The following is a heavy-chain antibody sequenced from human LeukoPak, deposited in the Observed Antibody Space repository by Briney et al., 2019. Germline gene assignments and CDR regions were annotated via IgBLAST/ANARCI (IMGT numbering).Heavy chain of an antibody. CDR3: ASHYDILTGYYNRDY. CDR2: INHSGST. D-gene: IGHD3-9*01. Sequence: SETLSLTCAVYGGSFSGYYWSWIRQPPGKGLEWIGEINHSGSTNYNPSLKGRVTISVDTSKNQFSLKLSSVTAADTAVYYCASHYDILTGYYNRDYWGQGTLVTVSS. J-gene: IGHJ4*02. CDR1: GGSFSGYY. V-gene: IGHV4-34*01.